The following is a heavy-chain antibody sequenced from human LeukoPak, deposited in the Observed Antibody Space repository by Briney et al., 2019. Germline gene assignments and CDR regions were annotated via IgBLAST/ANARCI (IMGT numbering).Heavy chain of an antibody. J-gene: IGHJ4*02. CDR1: GFTFSSYG. CDR2: IWYDGSNK. CDR3: ARGRTLWFGELLADY. D-gene: IGHD3-10*01. V-gene: IGHV3-33*01. Sequence: PGGSLRLSCAASGFTFSSYGMPWVRQAPGKGLEWVAVIWYDGSNKYYADSVKGRFTISRDNSKNTLYLQMNSLRAEDTAVYYCARGRTLWFGELLADYWGQGTLVTVSS.